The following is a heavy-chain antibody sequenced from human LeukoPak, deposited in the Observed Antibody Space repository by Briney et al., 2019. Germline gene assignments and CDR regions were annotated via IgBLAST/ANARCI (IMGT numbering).Heavy chain of an antibody. CDR2: ISSSSSYI. Sequence: PGGSLRLSCAASGFTFSSYSMNWVRQAPGKGLEWVSFISSSSSYIYYADSVKGRFTISRDNAKNSLYLQMNSLRAEDTAVYYCARGVSSGWYFDYWGQGTLVTVSS. CDR3: ARGVSSGWYFDY. V-gene: IGHV3-21*01. CDR1: GFTFSSYS. D-gene: IGHD6-19*01. J-gene: IGHJ4*02.